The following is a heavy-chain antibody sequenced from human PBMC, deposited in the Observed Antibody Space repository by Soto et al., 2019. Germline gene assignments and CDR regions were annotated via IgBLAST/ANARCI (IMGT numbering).Heavy chain of an antibody. CDR2: ISAYNGNT. V-gene: IGHV1-18*01. Sequence: ASVKVSCKASGYTFTSYGISWVPQAPGQGLEWMGWISAYNGNTNYAQKLQGRVTMTTDTSTSTAYMELRSLRSDDTAVYYCARGAVVVPAAIRPWWFDPWGQGTLVTVS. D-gene: IGHD2-2*01. CDR1: GYTFTSYG. J-gene: IGHJ5*02. CDR3: ARGAVVVPAAIRPWWFDP.